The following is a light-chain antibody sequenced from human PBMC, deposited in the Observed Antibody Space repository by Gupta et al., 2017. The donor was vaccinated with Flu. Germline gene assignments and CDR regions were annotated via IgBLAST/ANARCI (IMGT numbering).Light chain of an antibody. CDR3: MQGAPWPWA. J-gene: IGKJ1*01. CDR2: KVS. Sequence: IASRSSQGLVYIDRNTFVHWLQQMPGQSPRRLIYKVSYRDSGVPDRISGSGSGTDFTMIISRVDADDVGIYFCMQGAPWPWAFGQGTTVEIK. CDR1: QGLVYIDRNTF. V-gene: IGKV2-30*01.